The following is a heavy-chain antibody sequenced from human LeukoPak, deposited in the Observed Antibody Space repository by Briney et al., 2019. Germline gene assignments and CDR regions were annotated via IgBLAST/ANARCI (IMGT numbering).Heavy chain of an antibody. D-gene: IGHD5-24*01. CDR3: ASGSGYNRPYYFDY. J-gene: IGHJ4*02. Sequence: GGSLTLSCAASGFTFSSYSMNWVRQAPGKGLEWVSSISSSSSYIYYADSVKGRFTISRDNSKNTLYLQMNSLRAEDTAVYYCASGSGYNRPYYFDYWGQGTLVTVSS. CDR1: GFTFSSYS. CDR2: ISSSSSYI. V-gene: IGHV3-21*04.